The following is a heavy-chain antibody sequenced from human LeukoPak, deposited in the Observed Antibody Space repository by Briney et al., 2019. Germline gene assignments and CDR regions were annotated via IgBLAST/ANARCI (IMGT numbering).Heavy chain of an antibody. V-gene: IGHV3-74*01. J-gene: IGHJ4*02. CDR2: INGDGRNI. CDR3: AREGGSGTYSHNDY. Sequence: GGSLRLSCVASGFTFSSYWMHWVRQDPRKGLVWVSRINGDGRNINYADSVKGRFTISRDNAENSLFLQMNNLRAEDTAVYYCAREGGSGTYSHNDYWGQGTLVTVSS. CDR1: GFTFSSYW. D-gene: IGHD3-10*01.